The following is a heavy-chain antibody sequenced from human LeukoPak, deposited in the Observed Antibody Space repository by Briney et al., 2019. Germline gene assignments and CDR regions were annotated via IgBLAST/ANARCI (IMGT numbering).Heavy chain of an antibody. CDR3: ARTLVGATSPFDC. Sequence: PGGSLRLSRAASGFTFSSYWMNWVRQAPGKGLEWVSSISSSSSYIYYADSVKGRFTISRDNAKNSLYLQMNSLRAEDTAVYYCARTLVGATSPFDCWGQGTLVTVSS. V-gene: IGHV3-21*01. CDR2: ISSSSSYI. CDR1: GFTFSSYW. D-gene: IGHD1-26*01. J-gene: IGHJ4*02.